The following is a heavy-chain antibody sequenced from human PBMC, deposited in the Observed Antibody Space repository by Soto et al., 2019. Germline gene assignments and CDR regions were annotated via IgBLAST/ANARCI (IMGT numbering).Heavy chain of an antibody. CDR2: ISYDGTKT. V-gene: IGHV3-30*18. Sequence: QVQLVESGGGVVQPGRSLRVSCAASGFTFSIYAMHWVRQAPGTGLECVSVISYDGTKTYYADSVKGRFTISRDNSKNTVYLQMNRLRDEDTAVYYCAKDRGPRRQWLIYPFDYWGQGTWVTVSP. CDR1: GFTFSIYA. CDR3: AKDRGPRRQWLIYPFDY. J-gene: IGHJ4*02. D-gene: IGHD6-19*01.